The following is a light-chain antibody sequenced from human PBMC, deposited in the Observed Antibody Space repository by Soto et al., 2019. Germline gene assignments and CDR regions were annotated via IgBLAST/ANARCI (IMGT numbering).Light chain of an antibody. CDR3: SSYTNINTRACV. V-gene: IGLV2-14*01. CDR2: EVT. CDR1: SSDVGGYNF. Sequence: QSVLTQPRSVSGSPGQSVTISCTGTSSDVGGYNFVSWYQQYPGKAPKLIIYEVTDRPSGVSNRFSGSKSGNTASLTISGLQAEDEAEYYCSSYTNINTRACVFGTGTKLTVL. J-gene: IGLJ1*01.